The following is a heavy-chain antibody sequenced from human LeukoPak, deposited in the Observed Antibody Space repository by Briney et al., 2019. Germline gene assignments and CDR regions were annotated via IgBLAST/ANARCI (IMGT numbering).Heavy chain of an antibody. D-gene: IGHD3-22*01. V-gene: IGHV3-48*02. CDR2: IGSASSPI. Sequence: GESLRLSCVASGFTFSAFGMNWVRQAPGKGLEWVSYIGSASSPIYYADSVKGRFTMSRDNAKNSLYLQMNSLRDEDAAVYYCARASRSGYDSWGQGTLVTVSS. CDR3: ARASRSGYDS. J-gene: IGHJ4*02. CDR1: GFTFSAFG.